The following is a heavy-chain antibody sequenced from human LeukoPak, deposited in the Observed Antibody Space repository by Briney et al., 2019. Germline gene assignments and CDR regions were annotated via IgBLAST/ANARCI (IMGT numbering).Heavy chain of an antibody. CDR2: ISSSSSYI. D-gene: IGHD4-17*01. J-gene: IGHJ4*02. CDR3: ARGGYGAHMG. V-gene: IGHV3-21*01. CDR1: GFTFSSYS. Sequence: GGSLRLSCAASGFTFSSYSMNWVRQAPGKGLEWVSSISSSSSYIYYADSMKGRFTISRDNAKNTVDLQMNSLRAEDTAVYYCARGGYGAHMGWGQGTLVTVSS.